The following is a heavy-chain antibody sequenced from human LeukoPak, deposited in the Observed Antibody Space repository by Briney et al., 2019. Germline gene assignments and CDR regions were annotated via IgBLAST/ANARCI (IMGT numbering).Heavy chain of an antibody. J-gene: IGHJ6*03. CDR3: ARISSGSFRGYYYYYMDV. CDR2: IYHSGST. CDR1: GGSISSSSDY. Sequence: SETLSLTCTVSGGSISSSSDYWGWIRQPPGKGLEWIGSIYHSGSTYYNPSLKSRVTISVDTSKNQFSLKLSSVTAADTAVYYCARISSGSFRGYYYYYMDVWGKGTTVTVSS. V-gene: IGHV4-39*07. D-gene: IGHD1-26*01.